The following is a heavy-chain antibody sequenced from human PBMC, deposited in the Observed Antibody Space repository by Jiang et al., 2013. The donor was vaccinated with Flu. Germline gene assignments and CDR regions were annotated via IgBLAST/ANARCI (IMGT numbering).Heavy chain of an antibody. CDR3: ARDRPAPKYYYYYGMDV. J-gene: IGHJ6*02. D-gene: IGHD6-6*01. CDR2: LLYGST. Sequence: EWIGRYLLYGSTYXNPSLKSRVTISVDTSKNQFSLKLSSVTAADTAVYYCARDRPAPKYYYYYGMDVWGQGTTVTVSS. V-gene: IGHV4-39*07.